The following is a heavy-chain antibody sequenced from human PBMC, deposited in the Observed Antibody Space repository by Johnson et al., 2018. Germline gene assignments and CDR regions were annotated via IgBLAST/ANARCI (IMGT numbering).Heavy chain of an antibody. CDR3: AEDSNYKRAVVLPDAFDI. V-gene: IGHV3-30*18. J-gene: IGHJ3*02. CDR1: GFTFSSYG. CDR2: ISYDGSNK. Sequence: QVQLVQSGGGVVQPGRSLRLSCAASGFTFSSYGMHWVRQAPGKGLEWVAVISYDGSNKYSADSVKGRFTISRDNSKNTLYLQMNGLRAEDTAVYYCAEDSNYKRAVVLPDAFDIWGQWTMVAVSS. D-gene: IGHD4/OR15-4a*01.